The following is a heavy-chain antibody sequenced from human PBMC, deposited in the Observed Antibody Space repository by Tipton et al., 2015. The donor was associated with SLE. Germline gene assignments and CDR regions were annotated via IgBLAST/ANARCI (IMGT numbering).Heavy chain of an antibody. Sequence: SLRLSCAASGFTFSSYGMHWVRQAPGKGLEWVAVISYDGNNKDYADSVKGRFTLSRDNAKNSLCLQMNSLRAEDTAVYYCAREQFNFDGSGALDYWGQGTLVTVSS. D-gene: IGHD3-22*01. CDR2: ISYDGNNK. CDR1: GFTFSSYG. J-gene: IGHJ4*02. CDR3: AREQFNFDGSGALDY. V-gene: IGHV3-30*03.